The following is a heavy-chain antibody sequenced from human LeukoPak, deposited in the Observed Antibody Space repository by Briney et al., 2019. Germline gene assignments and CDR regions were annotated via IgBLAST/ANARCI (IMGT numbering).Heavy chain of an antibody. CDR3: ARGSRMGPYDFYYYGMDV. D-gene: IGHD1-26*01. J-gene: IGHJ6*02. CDR2: INHSETT. CDR1: GGSFRGYY. V-gene: IGHV4-34*01. Sequence: SDTLALTRAVYGGSFRGYYWSWIRQPPGKGLEGIGEINHSETTNCNTSHERRFTISVATSRNQFSLKLSSVTAADTAVYYCARGSRMGPYDFYYYGMDVWGQGTTVTVSS.